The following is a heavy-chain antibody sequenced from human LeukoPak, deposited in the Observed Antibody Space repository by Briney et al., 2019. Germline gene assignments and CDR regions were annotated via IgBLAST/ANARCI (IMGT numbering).Heavy chain of an antibody. D-gene: IGHD2-2*01. V-gene: IGHV3-30*18. CDR1: XFTXXXXG. Sequence: RLXXAAXXFTXXXXGMHXVRXAXXXXXXXXAXXXXXGSNKYYADSVKGRFTISRDNSKNTLYLQMNSLRAEDTAVYYCAKEDGVGYCSSTSCYLFDYWGQGTLVTVSS. CDR2: XXXXGSNK. CDR3: AKEDGVGYCSSTSCYLFDY. J-gene: IGHJ4*02.